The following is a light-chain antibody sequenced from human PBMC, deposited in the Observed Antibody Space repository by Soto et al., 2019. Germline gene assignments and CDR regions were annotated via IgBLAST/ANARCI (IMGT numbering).Light chain of an antibody. J-gene: IGLJ2*01. CDR2: EVS. V-gene: IGLV2-14*01. Sequence: QSVLTQPASVSGSPGQSITISCTGTSSDVGGYNYVSWYHHHPGKAPKLIVSEVSNRPSGVSNRFSGSKSGNTASLTISGLQAEDEADYYCSSYTSITTLVFGGGTKLTVL. CDR3: SSYTSITTLV. CDR1: SSDVGGYNY.